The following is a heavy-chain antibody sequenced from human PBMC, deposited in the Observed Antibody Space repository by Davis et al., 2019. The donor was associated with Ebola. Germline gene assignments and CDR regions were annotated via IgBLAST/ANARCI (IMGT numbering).Heavy chain of an antibody. D-gene: IGHD2-2*01. CDR3: TTEGVPPYGY. J-gene: IGHJ4*02. CDR1: GFTFSGSA. Sequence: GGSLRLSCAASGFTFSGSAMHWVRQASGKGLEWVGRIRSKAYTYATAYAASVKGRFTISRDDSKNTAYLQMNSLKTEDTAVYYCTTEGVPPYGYWGQGTLVTVSS. CDR2: IRSKAYTYAT. V-gene: IGHV3-73*01.